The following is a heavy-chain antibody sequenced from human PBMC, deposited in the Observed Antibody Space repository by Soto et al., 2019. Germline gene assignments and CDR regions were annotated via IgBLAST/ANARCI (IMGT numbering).Heavy chain of an antibody. Sequence: SVKVSCKASGYTFSSYGISWVRQAPGQGLEWMGRIIPIPGIANYAQKFQGRVTITADKSTSTAYMELSSLRSEDTAVYYCARVGGHCSSTSCPHPNWFDPWGQGTLVTAPQ. D-gene: IGHD2-2*01. V-gene: IGHV1-69*04. J-gene: IGHJ5*02. CDR1: GYTFSSYG. CDR2: IIPIPGIA. CDR3: ARVGGHCSSTSCPHPNWFDP.